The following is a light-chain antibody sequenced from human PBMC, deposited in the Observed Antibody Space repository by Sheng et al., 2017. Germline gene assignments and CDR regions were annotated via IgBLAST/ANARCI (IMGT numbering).Light chain of an antibody. CDR3: HQSYSYPIT. CDR2: AAS. V-gene: IGKV1-8*01. J-gene: IGKJ5*01. CDR1: QGISSY. Sequence: AIRMTQSPSSFSASTGDRVTITCRASQGISSYLAWYQQKPGKAPELLIYAASSLQSGVPSRFSGSGSGTDFTLTITSLQPEDFASYYCHQSYSYPITFGQGTRVE.